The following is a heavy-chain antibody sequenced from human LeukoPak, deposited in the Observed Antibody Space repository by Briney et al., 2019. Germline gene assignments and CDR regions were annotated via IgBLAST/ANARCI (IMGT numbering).Heavy chain of an antibody. CDR1: GGTFSSYA. Sequence: SVKVSCKASGGTFSSYAISWVRQAPGQGLEWMGRIIPIFGTANYAQKFQGRVTITADKSTSTAYMELSSLRSEDTAVYYCARDLGVLAAAANSWGQGTLVTVSS. V-gene: IGHV1-69*06. CDR2: IIPIFGTA. D-gene: IGHD6-13*01. CDR3: ARDLGVLAAAANS. J-gene: IGHJ4*02.